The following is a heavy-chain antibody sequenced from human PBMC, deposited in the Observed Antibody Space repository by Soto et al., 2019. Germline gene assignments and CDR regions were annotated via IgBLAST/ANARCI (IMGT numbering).Heavy chain of an antibody. D-gene: IGHD6-19*01. J-gene: IGHJ4*02. CDR2: IKQDGNEK. V-gene: IGHV3-7*01. CDR1: GFTFSSYW. Sequence: EVQLVESGGGLVQPGGSLSLSCAASGFTFSSYWMCWARQAPGTGLEWVANIKQDGNEKYYVDSVKGPFTISRDNAKNSLYLQMNSLRAEDTAVYYRARILHISVKGRSGWYAFDYWGQGTLVTVSS. CDR3: ARILHISVKGRSGWYAFDY.